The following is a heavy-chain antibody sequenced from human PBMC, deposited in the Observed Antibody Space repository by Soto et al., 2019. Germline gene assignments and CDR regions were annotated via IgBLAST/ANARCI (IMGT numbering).Heavy chain of an antibody. V-gene: IGHV3-23*01. CDR2: ISGSGGTT. CDR1: GFTFENYA. Sequence: WGSLRLSCVASGFTFENYAMSWVRQAPGKGLEWVSAISGSGGTTYYSDSVKGRFTISRDNSKNTVYLQMNDLRVEDAAEYFCAKDSWAIFGVPAGEYYAMDVWGQGTTVTVSS. D-gene: IGHD3-3*01. J-gene: IGHJ6*02. CDR3: AKDSWAIFGVPAGEYYAMDV.